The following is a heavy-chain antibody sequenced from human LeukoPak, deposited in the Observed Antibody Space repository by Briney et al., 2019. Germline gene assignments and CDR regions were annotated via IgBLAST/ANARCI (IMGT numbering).Heavy chain of an antibody. Sequence: SETLSLTCTVSGGSISSYYWSWIRQPAGKGLEWIGRIYTSGSTNYNPSLKSRVTISVDKSKNQFSLKLSSVTAADTAVYYCARELTAYSSSWYTWFDPWGQGTLVTVSS. D-gene: IGHD6-13*01. CDR1: GGSISSYY. J-gene: IGHJ5*02. CDR2: IYTSGST. V-gene: IGHV4-4*07. CDR3: ARELTAYSSSWYTWFDP.